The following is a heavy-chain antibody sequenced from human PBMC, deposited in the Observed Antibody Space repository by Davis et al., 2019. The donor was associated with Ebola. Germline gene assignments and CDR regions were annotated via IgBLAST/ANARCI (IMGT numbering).Heavy chain of an antibody. CDR3: ARRGYCRGTSCLTWD. Sequence: PSETLSLTCAVSGVSLSPYSWTWLRQPAGQGLEWIGRIYASGTTNDNPSFRGRITMSVDTSKNQISLSLTSVTAADTAVYYCARRGYCRGTSCLTWDWGQGTTVTVSS. V-gene: IGHV4-4*07. CDR1: GVSLSPYS. J-gene: IGHJ6*02. D-gene: IGHD2-2*01. CDR2: IYASGTT.